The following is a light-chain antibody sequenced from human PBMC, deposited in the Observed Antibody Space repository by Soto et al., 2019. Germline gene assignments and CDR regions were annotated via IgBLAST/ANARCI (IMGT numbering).Light chain of an antibody. CDR2: SNN. CDR1: NSNIASNY. Sequence: QSVPTQPPSASGTPGQRVTITCYGDNSNIASNYVYWYQQLPGTAPKLLIYSNNQRPSGVPDRFSGSKSGTSASLAISGLRSEDEADYYCAAWDDSLSVVVFGGGTKLTVL. CDR3: AAWDDSLSVVV. J-gene: IGLJ2*01. V-gene: IGLV1-47*02.